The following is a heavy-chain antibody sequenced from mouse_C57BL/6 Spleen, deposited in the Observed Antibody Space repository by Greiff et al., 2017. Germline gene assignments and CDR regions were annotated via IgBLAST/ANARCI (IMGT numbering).Heavy chain of an antibody. CDR2: IDPSDSYT. V-gene: IGHV1-69*01. Sequence: VQLQQPGAELVMPGASVKLSCKASGYTFTSYWMHWVKQRPGQGLEWIGEIDPSDSYTNYNQKFKGKSTLTVDKSSSTAYMQLSSLTSEDSAVYYCARWGSLLAMDYWGQGTSVTVSS. CDR3: ARWGSLLAMDY. CDR1: GYTFTSYW. J-gene: IGHJ4*01.